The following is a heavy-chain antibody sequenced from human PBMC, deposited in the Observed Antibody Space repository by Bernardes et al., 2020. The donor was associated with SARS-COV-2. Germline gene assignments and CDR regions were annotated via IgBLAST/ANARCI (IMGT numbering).Heavy chain of an antibody. D-gene: IGHD3-3*01. CDR1: GFTLISTT. CDR2: ITGSGHNT. Sequence: SLRLPCAASGFTLISTTMSWVRQAPGRGLEWVSSITGSGHNTYSADSVKGRFTISRDISKNTLYLQMGSLRPEDTAVYYCAKMGLAPGSTIGGEWLRFDYWGQGAQVTVSS. V-gene: IGHV3-23*01. J-gene: IGHJ4*02. CDR3: AKMGLAPGSTIGGEWLRFDY.